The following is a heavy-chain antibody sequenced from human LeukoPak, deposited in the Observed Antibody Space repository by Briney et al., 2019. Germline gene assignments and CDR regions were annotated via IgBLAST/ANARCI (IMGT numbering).Heavy chain of an antibody. V-gene: IGHV3-30*02. CDR1: GFTFSSYG. J-gene: IGHJ4*02. D-gene: IGHD1-26*01. CDR2: IRYDGSNK. Sequence: GGSLRLSCAASGFTFSSYGMHWVRQAPGKGLEWVAFIRYDGSNKYYADSVKGRFTISRDNSKNTLYLQMNSLRAEDTAVYYCAKDRDSGSYYIDYWGQGTLVTVSS. CDR3: AKDRDSGSYYIDY.